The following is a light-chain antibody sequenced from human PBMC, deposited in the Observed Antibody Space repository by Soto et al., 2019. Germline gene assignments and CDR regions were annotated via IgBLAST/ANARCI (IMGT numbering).Light chain of an antibody. J-gene: IGKJ2*01. CDR3: QEYLTPPFT. CDR1: QDISNY. Sequence: DIQMTQSPSSLSASVGDRVTITCRASQDISNYLAWFQQKPGRAPQSLIYAASSLNPGVPSRFSGSASGTYFTLTISGLRPEDSATYYCQEYLTPPFTFGKGTKLEI. V-gene: IGKV1-16*01. CDR2: AAS.